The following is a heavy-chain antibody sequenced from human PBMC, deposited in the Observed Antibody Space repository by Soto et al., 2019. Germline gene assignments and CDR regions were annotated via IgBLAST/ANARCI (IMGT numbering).Heavy chain of an antibody. Sequence: QVQLQESGPGLVKPSETLSLTCTVSGGSVSSGSYYWSWIRQPPGKGLEWIGDIYYSGSTNSNPSLKSRVTISVDTSKNQFSLKLSSVTAADTAVYYCASKVVVAATPGWFDPWGQGTLVTVSS. V-gene: IGHV4-61*01. D-gene: IGHD2-15*01. CDR1: GGSVSSGSYY. CDR2: IYYSGST. J-gene: IGHJ5*02. CDR3: ASKVVVAATPGWFDP.